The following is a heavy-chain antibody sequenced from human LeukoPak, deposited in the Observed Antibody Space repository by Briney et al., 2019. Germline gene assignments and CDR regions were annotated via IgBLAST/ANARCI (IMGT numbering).Heavy chain of an antibody. CDR3: ARDPPPPARHLHFDY. V-gene: IGHV1-46*01. CDR2: INPSGGST. J-gene: IGHJ4*02. D-gene: IGHD6-6*01. CDR1: GYTFTSYY. Sequence: ASVKVSCKASGYTFTSYYMHWVRQAPGQGLEWMGIINPSGGSTSCAQKSQGRVTMTRDTSTSTVYMELSSLRSEDTAVYYCARDPPPPARHLHFDYWGQGTLVTVSS.